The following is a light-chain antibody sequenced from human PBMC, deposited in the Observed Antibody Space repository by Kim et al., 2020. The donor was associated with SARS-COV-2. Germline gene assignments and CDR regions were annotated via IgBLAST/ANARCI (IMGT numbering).Light chain of an antibody. CDR2: KTS. CDR3: QQYVDYPYT. V-gene: IGKV1-5*03. J-gene: IGKJ2*01. CDR1: QSVRDW. Sequence: DIQMTQSPSTLSASVGDRVTITCRASQSVRDWLAWYQQKPGKAPGLLIYKTSNLESGVPSRFSGDGSGTEFTLTIDSLRPDDFATYYCQQYVDYPYTFGQGTKLEI.